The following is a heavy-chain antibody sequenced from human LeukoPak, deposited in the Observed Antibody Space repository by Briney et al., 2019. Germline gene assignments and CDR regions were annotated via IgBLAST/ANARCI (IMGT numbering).Heavy chain of an antibody. CDR2: IYTSGST. CDR1: GGSISSRSYY. V-gene: IGHV4-61*02. J-gene: IGHJ1*01. D-gene: IGHD4-17*01. Sequence: SETLSLTCTVSGGSISSRSYYWGWIRQPAGKGLEWIGRIYTSGSTNYNPSLKSRVTISVDTSKNQFSLKLSSVTAADTAVYYCARGRDQRYGDYVFQYWGQGTLVTVSS. CDR3: ARGRDQRYGDYVFQY.